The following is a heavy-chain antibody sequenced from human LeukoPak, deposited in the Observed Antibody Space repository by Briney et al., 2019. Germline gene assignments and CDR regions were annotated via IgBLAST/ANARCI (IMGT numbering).Heavy chain of an antibody. Sequence: QTLSLTCTVSGGSIASDNYFWSWIRQHPEKGLEWIGYIFYSGTAYYNPSLKSRVTMSVDTSKNQFSLKLNSVIAADTAVYYCAREVNEPASTDAFDIWGQGTMVTVSS. CDR1: GGSIASDNYF. CDR3: AREVNEPASTDAFDI. CDR2: IFYSGTA. V-gene: IGHV4-31*03. J-gene: IGHJ3*02. D-gene: IGHD6-13*01.